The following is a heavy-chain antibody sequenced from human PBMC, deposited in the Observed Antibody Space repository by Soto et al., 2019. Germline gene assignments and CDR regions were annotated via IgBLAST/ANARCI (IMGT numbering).Heavy chain of an antibody. V-gene: IGHV4-30-4*01. CDR2: IYYTGNT. CDR1: GASISGGDYY. J-gene: IGHJ4*02. CDR3: ARATYDSSTYYLDY. D-gene: IGHD3-22*01. Sequence: QVQLQESGPGLVKPSQTLSLTCTVSGASISGGDYYWTWIRQPPGKGLEWIGSIYYTGNTYSNPSLESRLSISVDPYNNQFVLRLTSVTAPDTAIYYCARATYDSSTYYLDYWGQGTLVTVSS.